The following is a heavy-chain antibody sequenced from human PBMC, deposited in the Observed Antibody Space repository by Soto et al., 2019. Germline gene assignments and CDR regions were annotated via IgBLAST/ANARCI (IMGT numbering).Heavy chain of an antibody. J-gene: IGHJ6*02. CDR2: ISAYNGNT. D-gene: IGHD2-15*01. Sequence: QVQLVQSGAEVKKPGASVKVSCKASGYTFTSYGISWVRQAPGQGLEWMGWISAYNGNTNYAQKLQGRVTMTTDTSTSTAYMELRSLRSDDTAVYYCARDDIVVVVAVTPYYYYGMDVWGQGTTVTVSS. V-gene: IGHV1-18*01. CDR1: GYTFTSYG. CDR3: ARDDIVVVVAVTPYYYYGMDV.